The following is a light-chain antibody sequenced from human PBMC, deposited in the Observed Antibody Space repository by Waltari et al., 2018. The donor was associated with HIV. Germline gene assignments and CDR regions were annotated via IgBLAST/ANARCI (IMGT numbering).Light chain of an antibody. CDR2: SHN. J-gene: IGLJ2*01. CDR1: GFTIGSNA. Sequence: QSVLTQPPSASGTPGQRVTISCSGSGFTIGSNAVNWYQQLPGTAPKLLIYSHNPLQSGVPDRISGSKPGTSASLDISGLQSEDEATYYCATWDDTLQGRVFGGGTKLTV. CDR3: ATWDDTLQGRV. V-gene: IGLV1-44*01.